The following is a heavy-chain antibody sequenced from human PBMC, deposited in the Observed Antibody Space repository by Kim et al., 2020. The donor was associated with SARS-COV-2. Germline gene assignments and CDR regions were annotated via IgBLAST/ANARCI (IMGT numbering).Heavy chain of an antibody. CDR1: GYNFIPYS. D-gene: IGHD2-15*01. CDR3: SRVVGVGSWGVPAF. J-gene: IGHJ1*01. V-gene: IGHV5-51*01. CDR2: ISPRDSKT. Sequence: GESLKISCKASGYNFIPYSIGWVRQRPGKGLEWMGNISPRDSKTTYSPAFQGHVTISVDKFFSTVYLRWSSLKPSDSAVYYCSRVVGVGSWGVPAFWRQG.